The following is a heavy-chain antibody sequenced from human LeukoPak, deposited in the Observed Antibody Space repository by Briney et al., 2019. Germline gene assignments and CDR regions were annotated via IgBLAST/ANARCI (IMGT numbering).Heavy chain of an antibody. V-gene: IGHV4-34*01. D-gene: IGHD3-10*01. Sequence: SETLSLTCAVYGGSFIGYYLIWIRQPPGKGLEWIGESNHSGSTNYNPSLNNRVTISVDRSKKQFSLKLRSVTAADTAVYYCARVEYYGSGRGGDWFDPWGQGTLVTVSS. CDR1: GGSFIGYY. CDR2: SNHSGST. CDR3: ARVEYYGSGRGGDWFDP. J-gene: IGHJ5*02.